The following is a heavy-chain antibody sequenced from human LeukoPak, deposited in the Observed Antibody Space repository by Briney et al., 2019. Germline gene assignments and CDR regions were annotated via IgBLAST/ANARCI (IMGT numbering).Heavy chain of an antibody. V-gene: IGHV3-74*01. D-gene: IGHD2-2*01. CDR1: GFTFSSNW. Sequence: GGSLRLSCAASGFTFSSNWMPWVRQAPGKGLVWVSRINSDGSIARYADSVKGRFTISRDNAKNTLYLQMNSLRAEDTAVYYCARASATTCYDWGQGTLVTVSS. CDR2: INSDGSIA. CDR3: ARASATTCYD. J-gene: IGHJ4*02.